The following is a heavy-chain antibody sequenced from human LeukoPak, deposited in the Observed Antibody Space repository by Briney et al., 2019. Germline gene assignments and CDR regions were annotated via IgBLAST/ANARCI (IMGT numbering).Heavy chain of an antibody. J-gene: IGHJ4*02. D-gene: IGHD3-3*01. Sequence: PGRSLRLSCAASGFTFSSYGMHWVRQAPGKGLEWVAVIWYDGSNKYYADSVKGRFTISRDNSRNSVFLQINRLRPEDTAVYYCATSIRRITISSWGQGTLVTVSS. CDR2: IWYDGSNK. CDR1: GFTFSSYG. CDR3: ATSIRRITISS. V-gene: IGHV3-33*01.